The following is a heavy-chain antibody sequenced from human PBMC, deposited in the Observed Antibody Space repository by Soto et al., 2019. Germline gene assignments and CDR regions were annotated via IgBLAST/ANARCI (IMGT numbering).Heavy chain of an antibody. CDR2: IYHSGST. J-gene: IGHJ4*02. Sequence: PSETLSLTCAVSGGSISSSNWWSWVRQPPGKGLEWIGEIYHSGSTNYNPSLKSRVTISVDTSKNQFSLKLSSVTAADTAVYYCAGLVDTAMATRDYYFDYWGQGTLVTVSS. D-gene: IGHD5-18*01. V-gene: IGHV4-4*02. CDR3: AGLVDTAMATRDYYFDY. CDR1: GGSISSSNW.